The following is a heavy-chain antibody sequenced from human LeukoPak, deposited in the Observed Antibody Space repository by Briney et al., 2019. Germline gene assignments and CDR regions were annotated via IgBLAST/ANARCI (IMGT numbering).Heavy chain of an antibody. J-gene: IGHJ4*02. Sequence: PGGSLRLSCAASGFTFSDYFMSWIRQAPGKGLEWVSAISGSGGSTYYADSVKGRFTISRDNSKNTLYLQMNSLRAEDTAVYYCAKDISYGSGSYFDYWGQGTLVTVSS. CDR1: GFTFSDYF. V-gene: IGHV3-23*01. CDR2: ISGSGGST. D-gene: IGHD3-10*01. CDR3: AKDISYGSGSYFDY.